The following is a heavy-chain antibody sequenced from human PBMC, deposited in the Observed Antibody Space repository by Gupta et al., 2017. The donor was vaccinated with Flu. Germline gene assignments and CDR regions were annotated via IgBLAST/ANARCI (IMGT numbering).Heavy chain of an antibody. J-gene: IGHJ4*02. V-gene: IGHV3-23*01. CDR2: ISGSGGST. D-gene: IGHD6-13*01. CDR3: AKDMIAAALGGPGFDY. Sequence: EVQLLESGGGLVQPGGSLRLSCAASGFTFSSYAMSWVRQAPGKGLEWVSAISGSGGSTYYADSVKGRLTISRDNSKNTLYLQMNSLRAEDTAVYYCAKDMIAAALGGPGFDYWGQGTLVTVSS. CDR1: GFTFSSYA.